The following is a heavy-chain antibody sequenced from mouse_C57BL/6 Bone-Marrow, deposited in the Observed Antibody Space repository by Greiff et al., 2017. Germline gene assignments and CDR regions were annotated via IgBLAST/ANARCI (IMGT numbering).Heavy chain of an antibody. Sequence: QVTLKESGPGILQSSQTLSLSCSFSGFSLSTSGMGVSWIRQPSGKGLEWLAHIYWDDAKRSNPFPKSQPPISKDTSRNQVFLKITGVYTAVTATFYGARRPLITTVVDWYIDVWGTGTTVTVSS. CDR3: ARRPLITTVVDWYIDV. D-gene: IGHD1-1*01. CDR1: GFSLSTSGMG. J-gene: IGHJ1*03. V-gene: IGHV8-12*01. CDR2: IYWDDAK.